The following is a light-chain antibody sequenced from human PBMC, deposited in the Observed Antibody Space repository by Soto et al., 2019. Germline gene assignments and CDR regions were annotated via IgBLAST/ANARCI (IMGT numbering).Light chain of an antibody. CDR1: SSNIGTNY. V-gene: IGLV1-51*01. CDR3: VTWERRLDAWV. J-gene: IGLJ3*02. CDR2: DNN. Sequence: QSVLTQPPSVSAAPGQTVTISCSGSSSNIGTNYVSWYQQVPGTVPTLLIYDNNKRPSGIPDRFSGSKSGTSATLGITGLQTGDEADYYCVTWERRLDAWVFGGGTKLTVL.